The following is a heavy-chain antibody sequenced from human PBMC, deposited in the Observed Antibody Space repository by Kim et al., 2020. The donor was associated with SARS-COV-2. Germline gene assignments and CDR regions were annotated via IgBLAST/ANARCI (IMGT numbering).Heavy chain of an antibody. J-gene: IGHJ4*02. CDR2: ISSSSSYI. D-gene: IGHD3-10*01. Sequence: GGSLRLSCAASGFTFSSYSMNWVRQAPGKGLEWVSSISSSSSYIYYADSVKGRFTISRDNAKNSLYLQMNSLRAEDTAVYYCARDRGTLVRGESHYWGQGTLVTVSS. V-gene: IGHV3-21*01. CDR1: GFTFSSYS. CDR3: ARDRGTLVRGESHY.